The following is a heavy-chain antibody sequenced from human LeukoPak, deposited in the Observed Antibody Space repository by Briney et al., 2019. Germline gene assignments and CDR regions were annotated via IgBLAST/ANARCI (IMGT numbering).Heavy chain of an antibody. CDR2: INWNGGST. CDR3: ARDYFGSPSALDY. Sequence: PGGPLRLSCAVSGFTFDDYGMSWVRQAPGKGLEWVSGINWNGGSTGYADSVKGRFTISRDNAKNSLYLQMNSLRAEDTALDYCARDYFGSPSALDYGGQGTLVTVS. J-gene: IGHJ4*02. CDR1: GFTFDDYG. D-gene: IGHD1-26*01. V-gene: IGHV3-20*04.